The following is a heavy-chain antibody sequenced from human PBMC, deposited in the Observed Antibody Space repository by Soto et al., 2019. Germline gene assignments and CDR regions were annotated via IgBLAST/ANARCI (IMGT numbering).Heavy chain of an antibody. J-gene: IGHJ6*02. V-gene: IGHV3-30-3*01. Sequence: GGSLRLSCAASGFTFSIYAMHGVRQAPGKGLEWVAVISYDGSNKYYADSVKGRFTISRDNSKNTLYLQMNSLRAEDTAVYYCARGLELSYYYYYYGMDVWGQGTTVTVSS. CDR1: GFTFSIYA. D-gene: IGHD1-7*01. CDR3: ARGLELSYYYYYYGMDV. CDR2: ISYDGSNK.